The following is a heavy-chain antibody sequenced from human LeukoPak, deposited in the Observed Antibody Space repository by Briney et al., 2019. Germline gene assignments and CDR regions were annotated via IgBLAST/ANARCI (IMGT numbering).Heavy chain of an antibody. CDR1: GFTFSSYS. D-gene: IGHD6-13*01. CDR3: ARDRWGIAADTDFDY. J-gene: IGHJ4*02. V-gene: IGHV3-21*01. CDR2: ISSSSSYI. Sequence: GGSLRLSCAASGFTFSSYSMNWVRQAPGKGLEWVSSISSSSSYIYYADSVKGRSTISRDNAKNSLYLQMNSLRAEDTAVYYCARDRWGIAADTDFDYWGQGTLVTVSS.